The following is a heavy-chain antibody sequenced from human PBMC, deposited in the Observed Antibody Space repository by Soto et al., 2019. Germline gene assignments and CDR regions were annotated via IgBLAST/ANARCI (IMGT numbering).Heavy chain of an antibody. Sequence: PCGSLRLSCAASRYSFRISTMSSVRHASGWGLESVSAISGSGGSTYYADSVKGRFTISRDNSKNTLYLQMNSLRAEDTAVYYCAKDKGREKWLRREEARNDAFDIWGQGSMLTVSS. CDR2: ISGSGGST. CDR1: RYSFRIST. J-gene: IGHJ3*02. V-gene: IGHV3-23*01. CDR3: AKDKGREKWLRREEARNDAFDI. D-gene: IGHD5-12*01.